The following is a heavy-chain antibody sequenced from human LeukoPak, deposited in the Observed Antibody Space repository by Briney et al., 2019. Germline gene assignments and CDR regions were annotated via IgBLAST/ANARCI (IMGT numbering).Heavy chain of an antibody. CDR3: TTMGYYDSSGTPVDY. Sequence: PGGSLRLSCATSGFTVSAAWVTWVRQAPGKGLEWVGRIKSKTDGGTTDYAAPVKGRFTISRDDSKNTLYLQMNSLKTGDTAVYYCTTMGYYDSSGTPVDYWGQGTLVTVSS. D-gene: IGHD3-22*01. V-gene: IGHV3-15*01. J-gene: IGHJ4*02. CDR2: IKSKTDGGTT. CDR1: GFTVSAAW.